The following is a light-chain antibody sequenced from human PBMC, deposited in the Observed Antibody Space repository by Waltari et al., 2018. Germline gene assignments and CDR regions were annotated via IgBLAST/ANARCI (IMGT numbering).Light chain of an antibody. Sequence: DIQMTQSPSTLSASVGDRVTITFRASQSISSWLAWYQQKPGKAPKLLISRASSLESGVPSRFSGSGSGTEFSLTISSLQPDDFATYYCQQYSSYNSFGQGTKLEI. J-gene: IGKJ2*03. CDR3: QQYSSYNS. V-gene: IGKV1-5*03. CDR2: RAS. CDR1: QSISSW.